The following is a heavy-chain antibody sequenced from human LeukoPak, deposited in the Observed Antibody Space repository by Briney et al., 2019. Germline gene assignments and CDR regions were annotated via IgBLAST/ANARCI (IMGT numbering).Heavy chain of an antibody. V-gene: IGHV1-46*01. J-gene: IGHJ2*01. Sequence: ASVKVSCKASGYTFTAHYIHWVRQAPGQGLEWMGIINPGDGGASYAQKFQGRLTMSRDTSMSTLYMELSSLRSEDTAIYYCARKAPHDTSGWYFDLWGRGTLVTVSS. CDR3: ARKAPHDTSGWYFDL. D-gene: IGHD3-22*01. CDR1: GYTFTAHY. CDR2: INPGDGGA.